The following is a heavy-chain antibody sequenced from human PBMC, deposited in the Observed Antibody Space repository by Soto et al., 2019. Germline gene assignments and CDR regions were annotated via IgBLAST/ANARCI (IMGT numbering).Heavy chain of an antibody. CDR3: AGGWVYDNNDYYYAY. Sequence: QVQLVQSGAEVRKPGSSVKVSCKASGGTFSRHGISWVRQAPGQGLEWMGGIIPIFGTANHAQKFQGRVTITADESTSTAYMELSSLRSEDTAVYYCAGGWVYDNNDYYYAYWGQGTLVIVSS. V-gene: IGHV1-69*01. D-gene: IGHD3-22*01. J-gene: IGHJ4*02. CDR2: IIPIFGTA. CDR1: GGTFSRHG.